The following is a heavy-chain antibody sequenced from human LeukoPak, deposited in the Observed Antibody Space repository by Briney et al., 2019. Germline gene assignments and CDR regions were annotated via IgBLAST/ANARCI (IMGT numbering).Heavy chain of an antibody. CDR3: ARGPRSIYGSGSYPFFFDY. D-gene: IGHD3-10*01. J-gene: IGHJ4*02. CDR2: INHSGST. CDR1: GGSFSGYY. Sequence: SETLSLTCAVYGGSFSGYYWSWIRQPPGKGLEWIGEINHSGSTNYNPSLKSRVTISVDTSKSQFSLKLSSVTAADTAVYYCARGPRSIYGSGSYPFFFDYWGQGTLVTVSS. V-gene: IGHV4-34*01.